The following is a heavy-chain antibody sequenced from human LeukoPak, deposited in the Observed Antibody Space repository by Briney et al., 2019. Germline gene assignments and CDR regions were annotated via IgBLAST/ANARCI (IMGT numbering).Heavy chain of an antibody. CDR2: IYISGNT. D-gene: IGHD3-10*01. CDR3: ARDGAGGSSDI. J-gene: IGHJ4*02. V-gene: IGHV4-4*07. CDR1: GGSISSNY. Sequence: SETLPLTCTVPGGSISSNYWSWIRQPAGKGLEWIGRIYISGNTNYNPSLKSRVTMSVDTSKKQFSLKLSSVTAADTAVYYCARDGAGGSSDIWGQGTLVTVYS.